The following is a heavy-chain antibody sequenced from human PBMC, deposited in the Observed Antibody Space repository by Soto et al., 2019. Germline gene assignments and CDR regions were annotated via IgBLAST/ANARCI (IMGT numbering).Heavy chain of an antibody. D-gene: IGHD4-4*01. V-gene: IGHV4-59*08. Sequence: PSEPLSLTCTVSGGTIRSYYWSWIRQPPGKGLEWIGYIYYSGSTNYNPSLKSRVTISVDTSKNQFSLKLTSVTAADTAVYYCARLPVDAFDIWGQGTMVTVSS. CDR2: IYYSGST. CDR1: GGTIRSYY. CDR3: ARLPVDAFDI. J-gene: IGHJ3*02.